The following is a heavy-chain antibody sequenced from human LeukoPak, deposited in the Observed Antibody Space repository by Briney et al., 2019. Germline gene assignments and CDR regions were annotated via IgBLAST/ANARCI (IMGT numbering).Heavy chain of an antibody. Sequence: SETLSLTCTVSGGSISSYYWAWIRQPPGKGLEWIGYIYHRGTTYYNPPLESRVTTSVDRSKNQFSLKLSSVTAADTAMFYCARVRDPYYYYMDVWGKGTTVTVSS. D-gene: IGHD5-24*01. V-gene: IGHV4-59*12. CDR3: ARVRDPYYYYMDV. CDR2: IYHRGTT. J-gene: IGHJ6*03. CDR1: GGSISSYY.